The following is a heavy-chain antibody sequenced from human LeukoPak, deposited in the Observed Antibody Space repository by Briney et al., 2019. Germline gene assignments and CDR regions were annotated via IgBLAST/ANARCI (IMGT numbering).Heavy chain of an antibody. V-gene: IGHV1-46*01. Sequence: GASVKVSCKASGYTFTSYYMHWVRQAPGQGLEWMGIINPSGGSTSYAQKFQGRVTMTRDMSTSTVYMELSSLGSEDTAVYYCATLGAGSYSFDYWGQGTLVTVSS. D-gene: IGHD1-26*01. CDR1: GYTFTSYY. J-gene: IGHJ4*02. CDR3: ATLGAGSYSFDY. CDR2: INPSGGST.